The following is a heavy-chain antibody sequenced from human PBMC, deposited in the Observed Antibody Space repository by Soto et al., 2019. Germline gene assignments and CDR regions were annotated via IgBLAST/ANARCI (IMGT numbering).Heavy chain of an antibody. J-gene: IGHJ4*02. V-gene: IGHV3-7*05. CDR2: IKQDGSEK. D-gene: IGHD6-19*01. CDR1: GFTFSSYW. CDR3: WWAVAGTDCDY. Sequence: EVQLVESGGGLVQPGGSLRLSCAASGFTFSSYWMSWVRQAPGKGLEWVANIKQDGSEKYYVDSVKGRFTISRDNAKNSLYLQMNSLIAEDTAVYYCWWAVAGTDCDYWGQGPLVTVSS.